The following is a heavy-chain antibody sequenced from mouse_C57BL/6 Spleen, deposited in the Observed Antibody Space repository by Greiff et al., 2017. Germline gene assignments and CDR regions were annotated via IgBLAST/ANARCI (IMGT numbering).Heavy chain of an antibody. CDR3: ARRDWYDGYYLFAY. CDR1: GYSFTGYY. CDR2: INPSTGGT. V-gene: IGHV1-42*01. J-gene: IGHJ3*01. Sequence: EVQLQQSGPELVKPGASVKISCKASGYSFTGYYMNWVKQSPEKSLEWIGEINPSTGGTTYNQKFKAKATLTVDKSSSTAYMQLKSLTSEDSAVYYCARRDWYDGYYLFAYWGQGTLVTVSA. D-gene: IGHD2-3*01.